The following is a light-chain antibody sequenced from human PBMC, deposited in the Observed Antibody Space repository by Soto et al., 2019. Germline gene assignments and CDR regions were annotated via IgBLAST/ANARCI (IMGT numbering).Light chain of an antibody. V-gene: IGKV3-15*01. CDR2: GAS. CDR3: QQYNKWPPLT. CDR1: PSVSSN. Sequence: EIVMTQSPATLSVSPGERATLSCRASPSVSSNLAWYQQKPGQAPRLLIYGASTRATGLPARFSGSGSGTEFPLNISSLQSEDFAVDYCQQYNKWPPLTFGGGTKVEGK. J-gene: IGKJ4*01.